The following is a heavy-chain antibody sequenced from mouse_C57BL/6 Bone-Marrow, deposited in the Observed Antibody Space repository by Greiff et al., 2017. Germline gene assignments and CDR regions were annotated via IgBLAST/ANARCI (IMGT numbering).Heavy chain of an antibody. CDR1: GYTFTSYC. Sequence: QVQLQQPGAELVRPGTSVKLSCKASGYTFTSYCMHWVKQRPGQGLEWIGVIDPSDSYTNYNPKFQGKATLTVDTSSSTAYMQLSSLTSENSALSYCARMDYWGQGTSVTVSS. J-gene: IGHJ4*01. V-gene: IGHV1-59*01. CDR2: IDPSDSYT. CDR3: ARMDY.